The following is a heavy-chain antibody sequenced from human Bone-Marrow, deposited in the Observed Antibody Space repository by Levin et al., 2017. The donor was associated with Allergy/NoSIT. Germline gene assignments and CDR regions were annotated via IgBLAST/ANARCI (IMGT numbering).Heavy chain of an antibody. D-gene: IGHD1-14*01. Sequence: QAGGSLRLSCAASGFTFSTYAMTWVRQAPGKGLQWVSVISGSGARTYNVDSVKGRFTISRDNAKNTLYLQMNTLRSEDTAVYYCAKAAITGGNFAYNWLDSWGQGTLVTVSS. CDR2: ISGSGART. V-gene: IGHV3-23*01. CDR3: AKAAITGGNFAYNWLDS. CDR1: GFTFSTYA. J-gene: IGHJ5*01.